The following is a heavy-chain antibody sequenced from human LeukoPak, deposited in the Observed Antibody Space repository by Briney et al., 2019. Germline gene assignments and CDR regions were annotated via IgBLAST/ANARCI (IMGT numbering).Heavy chain of an antibody. CDR2: IRRKAYGETT. V-gene: IGHV3-49*04. CDR1: GFTFGDYA. Sequence: GGSLRLSCTASGFTFGDYAMSWVRQAPGKGLEWVGFIRRKAYGETTEYAASVKGRFTISRDDSKIIAYLQMNSLKTEDTAVYYCTSAAAGRGTYFYLGMDVWGQGTTVTVSS. J-gene: IGHJ6*02. D-gene: IGHD6-13*01. CDR3: TSAAAGRGTYFYLGMDV.